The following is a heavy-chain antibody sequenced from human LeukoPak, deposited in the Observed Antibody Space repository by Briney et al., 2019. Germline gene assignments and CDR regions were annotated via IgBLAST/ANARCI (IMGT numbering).Heavy chain of an antibody. CDR3: ARAFKVSVGKLSYYYYGMDV. J-gene: IGHJ6*02. Sequence: PSETLSLTCTVSGGSISSYYWSWIRQPPGKGLEWIGYIYYSGSTNYKPSLKSRVTISVDTSKNQFSLKLSSVTAADTAVYYCARAFKVSVGKLSYYYYGMDVWGQGTTVTVSS. CDR1: GGSISSYY. CDR2: IYYSGST. V-gene: IGHV4-59*01. D-gene: IGHD5/OR15-5a*01.